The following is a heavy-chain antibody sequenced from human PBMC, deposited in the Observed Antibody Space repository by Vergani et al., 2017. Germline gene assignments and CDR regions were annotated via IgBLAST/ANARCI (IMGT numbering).Heavy chain of an antibody. V-gene: IGHV1-8*01. CDR3: ARFASRVTIFGVVIRYMDV. CDR1: GYTFTSYD. Sequence: QVQLVQSGAEVKKPGASVKVSCKASGYTFTSYDINWVRQATGQGLEWMAWMNPNSGNTGYAQKFQGRVTMTRNTSISTAYMELSSLRSEDTAVYYCARFASRVTIFGVVIRYMDVWGKGTTVTVSS. J-gene: IGHJ6*03. CDR2: MNPNSGNT. D-gene: IGHD3-3*01.